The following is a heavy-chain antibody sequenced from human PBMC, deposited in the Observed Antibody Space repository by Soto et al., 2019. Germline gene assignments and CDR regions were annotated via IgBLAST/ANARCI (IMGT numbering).Heavy chain of an antibody. CDR3: ARELDYGDYVGWFDP. Sequence: ASVRVSCKASGYTFTSYGISWVRQAPGQGLEWMGWISAYNGNTNYAQKLQGRVTMTTDTSTSTAYMELRGLRSDDTAVYYCARELDYGDYVGWFDPWGQGTLVTVSS. CDR2: ISAYNGNT. J-gene: IGHJ5*02. CDR1: GYTFTSYG. D-gene: IGHD4-17*01. V-gene: IGHV1-18*01.